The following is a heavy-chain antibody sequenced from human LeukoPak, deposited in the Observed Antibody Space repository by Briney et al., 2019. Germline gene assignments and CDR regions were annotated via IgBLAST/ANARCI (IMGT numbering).Heavy chain of an antibody. CDR1: GDSVSSNSAA. V-gene: IGHV6-1*01. J-gene: IGHJ4*02. CDR3: ARDPSFIVGATTAYFDY. D-gene: IGHD1-26*01. Sequence: SQTLSLTCAISGDSVSSNSAAWNWIRQSPSRGLEWLGRTYYRSKWYNDYAVSVKSRITINPDTSKNQFSLQLNSVTPEDTAVYYCARDPSFIVGATTAYFDYWGQGTLVTVSS. CDR2: TYYRSKWYN.